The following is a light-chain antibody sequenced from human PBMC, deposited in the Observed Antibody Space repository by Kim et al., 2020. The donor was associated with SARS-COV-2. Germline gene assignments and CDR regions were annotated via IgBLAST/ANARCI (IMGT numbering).Light chain of an antibody. V-gene: IGLV2-14*03. CDR2: DVT. J-gene: IGLJ2*01. Sequence: QSALTQPASVSGSPGQSITISCTGTSSDVGTYNYVSWYQQHPGKAPKLMIYDVTKRPSGVSNRFAGSKSGNTSSLTISGLQAEDAADYYCSSYTTSSTSVFGGGTRLTVL. CDR1: SSDVGTYNY. CDR3: SSYTTSSTSV.